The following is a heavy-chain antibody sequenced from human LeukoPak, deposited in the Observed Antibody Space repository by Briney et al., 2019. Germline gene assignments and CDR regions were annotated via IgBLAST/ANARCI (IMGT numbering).Heavy chain of an antibody. Sequence: GGSLRLSCAASGFTFSSYWMSWVRQAPGKGLEWVANIKQDGSERYYVDSVKGRFTISRDNAKNSLYLQMNSLRAVDTAVYYCARGPSGGNRFSYWCLGTLVNVTS. J-gene: IGHJ4*02. D-gene: IGHD2-15*01. CDR1: GFTFSSYW. CDR3: ARGPSGGNRFSY. V-gene: IGHV3-7*04. CDR2: IKQDGSER.